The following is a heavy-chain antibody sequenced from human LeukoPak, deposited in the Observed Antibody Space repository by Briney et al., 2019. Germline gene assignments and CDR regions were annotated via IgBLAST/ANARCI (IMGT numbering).Heavy chain of an antibody. CDR1: GCTFTSYG. Sequence: ASVKVSCKASGCTFTSYGISWVRQAPGQGLEWMGWISAYNGNTNYAQKLQGRVTMTTDTSTSTAYMELRSLRSDDTAVYYCAGAGSNYGDYDYWGQGTLVTVSS. CDR3: AGAGSNYGDYDY. CDR2: ISAYNGNT. V-gene: IGHV1-18*01. D-gene: IGHD4-17*01. J-gene: IGHJ4*02.